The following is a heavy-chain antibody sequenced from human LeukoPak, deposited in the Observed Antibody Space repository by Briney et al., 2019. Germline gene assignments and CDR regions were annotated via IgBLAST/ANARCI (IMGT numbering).Heavy chain of an antibody. D-gene: IGHD3-22*01. CDR3: ARHMVVVVFAMRYFDY. CDR2: INHSGST. CDR1: GGSISSYY. Sequence: PSETLSLTCTVSGGSISSYYWSWIRQPPGKGLEWIGEINHSGSTNYNPSLKSRVTISVDTSKNQFSLKLSSVTAADTAVYYCARHMVVVVFAMRYFDYWGQGTLVTVSS. J-gene: IGHJ4*02. V-gene: IGHV4-34*01.